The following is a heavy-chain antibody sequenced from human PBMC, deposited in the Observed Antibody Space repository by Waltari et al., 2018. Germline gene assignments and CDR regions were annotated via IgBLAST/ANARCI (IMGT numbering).Heavy chain of an antibody. CDR2: ISHSGST. Sequence: QVQLQESGPGLVKPSQTLSLTCTVSGGSSSSGYSSWSWIRQPPGKGRAWIGYISHSGSTYYNASLKSRVTISVDMSKNQFSLKLSSVTAADTAVYYCARRGDAAMEFDYWGQGTLVTVSS. CDR1: GGSSSSGYSS. J-gene: IGHJ4*02. V-gene: IGHV4-30-4*08. D-gene: IGHD3-16*01. CDR3: ARRGDAAMEFDY.